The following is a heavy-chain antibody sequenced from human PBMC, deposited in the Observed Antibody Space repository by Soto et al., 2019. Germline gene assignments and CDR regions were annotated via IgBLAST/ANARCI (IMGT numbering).Heavy chain of an antibody. CDR2: MNAGNGNT. CDR3: ARDCTYCGGDTGREAFDI. CDR1: GYTFNIYA. J-gene: IGHJ3*02. D-gene: IGHD2-21*01. V-gene: IGHV1-3*01. Sequence: QVRLEQSGADVKTPGASVKVSCQASGYTFNIYAIHWVRQAPGQRPEWMGWMNAGNGNTEYSPKFHGRVTMTRDRYARAAYMELSGLTSEDTAVYYCARDCTYCGGDTGREAFDIRGQGTMVTVS.